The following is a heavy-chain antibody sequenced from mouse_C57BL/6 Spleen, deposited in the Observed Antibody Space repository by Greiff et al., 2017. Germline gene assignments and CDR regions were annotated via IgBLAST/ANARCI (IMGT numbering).Heavy chain of an antibody. CDR3: ARKEVTTVVATGAMDY. CDR1: GYTFTSYT. CDR2: INPSSGYT. V-gene: IGHV1-4*01. D-gene: IGHD1-1*01. Sequence: VHLVESGAELARPGASVKMSCKASGYTFTSYTMHWVKQRPGQGLEWIGYINPSSGYTKYNQKFKDKATLTADKSSSTAYMQLSSLTSEDSAVYYCARKEVTTVVATGAMDYWGQGTSVTVSS. J-gene: IGHJ4*01.